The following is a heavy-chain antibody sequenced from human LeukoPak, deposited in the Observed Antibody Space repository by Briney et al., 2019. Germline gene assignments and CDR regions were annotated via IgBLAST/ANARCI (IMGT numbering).Heavy chain of an antibody. CDR1: GITFNSYG. V-gene: IGHV3-23*01. CDR3: AKVAGRAFGAVIASRARYYMDV. D-gene: IGHD3-16*02. J-gene: IGHJ6*03. Sequence: PGGSLRLSCAASGITFNSYGMSWVRQAPGKGLECVSGISGSGDRTYYADPVKGRFTISRDNSKSTLYLHMNSLRAEDTALYYCAKVAGRAFGAVIASRARYYMDVWGKGTTVTVSS. CDR2: ISGSGDRT.